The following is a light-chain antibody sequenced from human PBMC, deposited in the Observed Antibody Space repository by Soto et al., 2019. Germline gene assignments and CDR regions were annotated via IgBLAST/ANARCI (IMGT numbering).Light chain of an antibody. CDR2: WAS. Sequence: DIVMTQSPDSLAVSLGERATINCKSSQSVLYSSNNKNYLAWYQQKPGQPPKLLVYWASTRESGVPDRFSGSGSGTDFTLTDSSLQAEDVAVYYCQQYDSTPPYTFGQGTKLEIK. CDR1: QSVLYSSNNKNY. CDR3: QQYDSTPPYT. J-gene: IGKJ2*01. V-gene: IGKV4-1*01.